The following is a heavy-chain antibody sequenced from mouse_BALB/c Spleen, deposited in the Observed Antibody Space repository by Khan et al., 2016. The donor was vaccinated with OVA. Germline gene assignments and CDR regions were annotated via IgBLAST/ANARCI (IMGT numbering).Heavy chain of an antibody. D-gene: IGHD2-1*01. Sequence: VQLQQSGAELVRPGVSVKISCTGSGYTFTDFSMHWVKQSHAQSLEWIGVISTYYGDSIYNQKFKGKATMTVDKSYSPAYMDLASLTSEDYAIYYWARGNGNYRFAYWGQGTLVTVSA. J-gene: IGHJ3*01. CDR2: ISTYYGDS. CDR3: ARGNGNYRFAY. CDR1: GYTFTDFS. V-gene: IGHV1S137*01.